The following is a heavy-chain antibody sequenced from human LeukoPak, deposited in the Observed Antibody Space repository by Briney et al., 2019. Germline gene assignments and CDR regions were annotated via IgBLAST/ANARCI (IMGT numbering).Heavy chain of an antibody. CDR2: IKQDGSEK. CDR1: GFTFSSYW. V-gene: IGHV3-7*01. D-gene: IGHD3-16*02. Sequence: GGSLRLSCAASGFTFSSYWMSWVRQAPGKGLEWVASIKQDGSEKYYVDSVKGRFTISRDNSKNTLYLQMNSLRAEDTAAYYCAKLFYDYVWGSYRPPRDAFDIWGQGTMVTVSS. J-gene: IGHJ3*02. CDR3: AKLFYDYVWGSYRPPRDAFDI.